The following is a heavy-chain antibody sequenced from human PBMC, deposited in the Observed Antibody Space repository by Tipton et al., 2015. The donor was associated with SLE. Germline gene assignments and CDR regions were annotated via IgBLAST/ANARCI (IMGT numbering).Heavy chain of an antibody. V-gene: IGHV3-7*05. J-gene: IGHJ3*02. CDR1: GFTFNSYG. Sequence: GSLRLSCAASGFTFNSYGMHWVRQAPGKGLEWVANIKQDGSVKYYVDSVKGRFTISRDNAKNSLYLQMNSLRAEDTAVYYCARDGGATIFPNHAFDIWGQGTMVTVSS. CDR3: ARDGGATIFPNHAFDI. CDR2: IKQDGSVK. D-gene: IGHD3-9*01.